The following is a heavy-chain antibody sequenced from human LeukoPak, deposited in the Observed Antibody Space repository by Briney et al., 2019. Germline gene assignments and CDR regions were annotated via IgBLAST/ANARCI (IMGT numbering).Heavy chain of an antibody. CDR2: IKSKTDGGTT. CDR1: GFTFSNAW. V-gene: IGHV3-15*01. J-gene: IGHJ4*02. Sequence: GGSLRLSCAASGFTFSNAWMSWVRQAPGKGLEWVGRIKSKTDGGTTDYAAPVKGRFTISRDDSKNTLYLQMNSLNTEDTAVYYCTTRIAYYYDSSGYSAPHWGQGTLVTVSS. D-gene: IGHD3-22*01. CDR3: TTRIAYYYDSSGYSAPH.